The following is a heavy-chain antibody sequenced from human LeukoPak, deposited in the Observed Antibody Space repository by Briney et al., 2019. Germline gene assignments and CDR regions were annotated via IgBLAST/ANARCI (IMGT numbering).Heavy chain of an antibody. V-gene: IGHV3-23*01. CDR2: ISGSGGST. Sequence: QAGGSLRLSCAASGFTFSSYSMNWVRQAPGKGLEWVSAISGSGGSTYYADSVKGRFTISRDNSKNTLYLQMNSLRAGDTAVYYCATPGPEYCTNGVCTFDYWGQGTLVTVSS. CDR3: ATPGPEYCTNGVCTFDY. D-gene: IGHD2-8*01. CDR1: GFTFSSYS. J-gene: IGHJ4*02.